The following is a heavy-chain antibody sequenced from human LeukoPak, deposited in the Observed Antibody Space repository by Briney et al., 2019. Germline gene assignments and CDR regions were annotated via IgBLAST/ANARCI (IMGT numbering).Heavy chain of an antibody. CDR1: GFTFSSYG. V-gene: IGHV3-33*01. Sequence: PGGSLRLSCAASGFTFSSYGMHWVRQAPGKGLEWVAVIWYDGSNKYYADSVKGRFTISRDNAKNSLYLQMNSLRAEDTAVYYCARGLTYYDILTDQPYFDYWGQGTLVTVSS. D-gene: IGHD3-9*01. CDR3: ARGLTYYDILTDQPYFDY. J-gene: IGHJ4*02. CDR2: IWYDGSNK.